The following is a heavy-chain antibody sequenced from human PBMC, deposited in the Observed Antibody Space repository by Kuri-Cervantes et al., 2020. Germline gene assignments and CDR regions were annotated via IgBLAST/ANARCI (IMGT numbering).Heavy chain of an antibody. D-gene: IGHD1-1*01. Sequence: GSLRLSCAASGFTFSSSWMHWVCQAPEKGLEWVADIKCDGSEKYYVDSVKGRLTISRDNSKNTLYLQMNNLRVEDTAIYYCTTHTRDTPDFWGKGTTVTVSS. V-gene: IGHV3-52*01. CDR2: IKCDGSEK. CDR3: TTHTRDTPDF. J-gene: IGHJ6*04. CDR1: GFTFSSSW.